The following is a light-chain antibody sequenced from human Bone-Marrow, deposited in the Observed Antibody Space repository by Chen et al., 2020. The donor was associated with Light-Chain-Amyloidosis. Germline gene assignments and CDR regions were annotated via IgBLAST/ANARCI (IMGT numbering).Light chain of an antibody. V-gene: IGLV3-25*03. CDR1: DLPTKY. CDR3: QSADSSGTYEVI. J-gene: IGLJ2*01. Sequence: SYELTQPPSVSVSPGQTARITCSGDDLPTKYAYWYQQKPGQAPVLVIHRDTERPSGISEQFSGSSSGTTATLTISGVQAEDEADYRCQSADSSGTYEVIFGGGTKLTVL. CDR2: RDT.